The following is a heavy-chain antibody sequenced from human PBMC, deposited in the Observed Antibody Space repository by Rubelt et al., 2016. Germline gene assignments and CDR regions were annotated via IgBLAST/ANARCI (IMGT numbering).Heavy chain of an antibody. CDR2: INHSGST. CDR3: ASGSSEWLMDAFDI. Sequence: QVQLQESGPGLVKPSQTLSLTCTVSGGSISSGGYYWSWIRQHPGKGLEWIGEINHSGSTNYNPSLKSRVTISVDTSKNQFSLKLSSVTAADTAVYYCASGSSEWLMDAFDIWGQGTMVTVSS. J-gene: IGHJ3*02. CDR1: GGSISSGGYY. V-gene: IGHV4-31*03. D-gene: IGHD1-26*01.